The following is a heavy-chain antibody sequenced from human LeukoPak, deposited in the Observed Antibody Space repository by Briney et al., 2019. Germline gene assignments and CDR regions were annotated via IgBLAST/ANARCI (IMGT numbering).Heavy chain of an antibody. V-gene: IGHV3-30*18. CDR2: ISYDGSNK. D-gene: IGHD3-9*01. CDR3: AKDPPLYCDWPEGYFQH. Sequence: GGSLRLSCAASGFTFSSYGMHWVRQAPGKGLEWVAAISYDGSNKFYADSVKGRFTISRDNSKNTLYLQMNSLRAEDTAVDYCAKDPPLYCDWPEGYFQHWGQGTLVTVSS. J-gene: IGHJ1*01. CDR1: GFTFSSYG.